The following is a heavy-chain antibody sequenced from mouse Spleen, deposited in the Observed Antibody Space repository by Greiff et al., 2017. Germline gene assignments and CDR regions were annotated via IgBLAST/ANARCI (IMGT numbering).Heavy chain of an antibody. CDR3: TRYDYDWYFDV. Sequence: VKLQESGAELVRPGASVTLSCKASGYTFTDYEMHWVKQTPVHGLEWIGAIDPETGGTAYNQKIKGKAILTADKSSSTAYMELRSLTSEDSAVYYCTRYDYDWYFDVWGTGTTVTVSS. D-gene: IGHD2-4*01. J-gene: IGHJ1*03. V-gene: IGHV1-15*01. CDR2: IDPETGGT. CDR1: GYTFTDYE.